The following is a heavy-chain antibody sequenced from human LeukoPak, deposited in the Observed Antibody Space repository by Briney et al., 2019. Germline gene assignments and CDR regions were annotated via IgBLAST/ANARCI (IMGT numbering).Heavy chain of an antibody. V-gene: IGHV3-30*03. Sequence: PGRSLRLSCAASGFTFSSYGMHWVRQAPGKGLEWVAVISYDGSNKYYADSVKGRFTISRDNSKNTLYLQMNSLRAEDTAVYYCARDLDGSGHFDYWGQGTLVTVSS. J-gene: IGHJ4*02. CDR1: GFTFSSYG. D-gene: IGHD3-10*01. CDR3: ARDLDGSGHFDY. CDR2: ISYDGSNK.